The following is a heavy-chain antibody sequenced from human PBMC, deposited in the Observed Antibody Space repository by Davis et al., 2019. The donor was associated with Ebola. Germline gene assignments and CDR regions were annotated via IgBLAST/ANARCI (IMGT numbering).Heavy chain of an antibody. Sequence: GGSLRLSCAASGFTFSTYSMSWVRQAPGKGLEWVSSISSDSDYIYYADSAKGRFTISRDNAKNSLYLQMNSLRAEDTAVYYCAREGDIVVVTAIQDAFDIWGQGTMVTVSS. V-gene: IGHV3-21*01. CDR2: ISSDSDYI. D-gene: IGHD2-21*02. J-gene: IGHJ3*02. CDR1: GFTFSTYS. CDR3: AREGDIVVVTAIQDAFDI.